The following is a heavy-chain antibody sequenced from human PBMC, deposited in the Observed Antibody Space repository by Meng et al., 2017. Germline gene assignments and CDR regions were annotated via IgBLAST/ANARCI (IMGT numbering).Heavy chain of an antibody. CDR2: INPNSGGT. D-gene: IGHD3-10*01. Sequence: QLQLGQSGAEVKKPGASVKVSCKASGYTFTGYYMHWVRQAPGQGLEWMGRINPNSGGTNYAQKFQGRVTMTRDTSISTAYMELSRLRSDDTAVYYCARMNYGSGSRRLDYWGQGTLVTASS. CDR3: ARMNYGSGSRRLDY. J-gene: IGHJ4*02. V-gene: IGHV1-2*06. CDR1: GYTFTGYY.